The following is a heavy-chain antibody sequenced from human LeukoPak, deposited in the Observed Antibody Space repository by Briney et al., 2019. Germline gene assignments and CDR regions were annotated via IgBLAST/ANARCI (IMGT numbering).Heavy chain of an antibody. Sequence: PSETLPLTCTVSDGSVSSGGYYCSWLRPRPRRGLEWIGYISYSGSTYYNPSLKSRATISQDTTKNQFSLNLTAVTAADAAVYYCAKSDYGSSDYCYLDVWGQGTLVTVSS. CDR1: DGSVSSGGYY. D-gene: IGHD3-22*01. J-gene: IGHJ4*03. CDR3: AKSDYGSSDYCYLDV. V-gene: IGHV4-31*03. CDR2: ISYSGST.